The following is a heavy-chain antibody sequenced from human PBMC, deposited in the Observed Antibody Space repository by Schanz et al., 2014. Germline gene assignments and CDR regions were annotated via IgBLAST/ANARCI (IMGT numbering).Heavy chain of an antibody. D-gene: IGHD3-22*01. CDR1: GGTFSSDT. J-gene: IGHJ4*02. Sequence: QVHLVQSGAEVKKPGSSVKVSCKASGGTFSSDTFSWVRQAPGQGLEWMGRIIPILGIANYAQKFQGRVTITADKSTSTAYMELSSLRSEDTAMYYCARDYYDSSGYYYCDYWGQGTLVTVSS. CDR3: ARDYYDSSGYYYCDY. V-gene: IGHV1-69*08. CDR2: IIPILGIA.